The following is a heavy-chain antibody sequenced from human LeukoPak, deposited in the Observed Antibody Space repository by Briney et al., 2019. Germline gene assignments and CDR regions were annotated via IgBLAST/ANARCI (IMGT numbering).Heavy chain of an antibody. V-gene: IGHV3-9*01. J-gene: IGHJ4*02. CDR2: ISWNSGSI. D-gene: IGHD3-22*01. CDR1: GFTFDDYA. Sequence: GGSLRLSCAASGFTFDDYAMHWVRQAPGKGLEWVSGISWNSGSIGYADSVKGRFTISRDNAKNSLYLQMNSLRADDTASYYCAKGPLDSSGYYPYYFDYWGQGTLVTVSS. CDR3: AKGPLDSSGYYPYYFDY.